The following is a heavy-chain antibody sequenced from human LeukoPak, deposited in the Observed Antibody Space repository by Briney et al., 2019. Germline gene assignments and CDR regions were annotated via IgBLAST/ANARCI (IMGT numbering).Heavy chain of an antibody. D-gene: IGHD5-18*01. J-gene: IGHJ4*02. CDR2: ISNNGGYT. CDR1: GFTFSSSA. CDR3: AKGVTAMVSQVDY. Sequence: PGGSLRLSCAASGFTFSSSAMSWVRQAPGKGLEWVSAISNNGGYTFYADSVKGRFTISRDNSKNTLYLQMDSLRAEDTAVYYCAKGVTAMVSQVDYWGQGTLVTVS. V-gene: IGHV3-23*01.